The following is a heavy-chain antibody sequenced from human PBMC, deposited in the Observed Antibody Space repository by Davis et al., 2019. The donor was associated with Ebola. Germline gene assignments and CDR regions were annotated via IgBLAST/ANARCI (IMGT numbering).Heavy chain of an antibody. V-gene: IGHV3-53*04. J-gene: IGHJ2*01. Sequence: HSGGTTNYADSVKGRFTISRHNSKNTLYLQINSLRAEDTAVYYCARGYYDSTGNRYFDFWGRGTLVTVSS. CDR2: HSGGTT. CDR3: ARGYYDSTGNRYFDF. D-gene: IGHD3-22*01.